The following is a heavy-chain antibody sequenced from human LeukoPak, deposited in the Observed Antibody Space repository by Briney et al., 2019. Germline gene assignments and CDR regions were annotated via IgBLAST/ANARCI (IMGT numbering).Heavy chain of an antibody. V-gene: IGHV4-38-2*02. CDR2: IYHNGNT. Sequence: SETLSLTCTVSRGSVTSYYWSWIRQPPRKGLEWIGSIYHNGNTYYNPSLKSRVTISVDTSKNEFSLKLSSVTAADTAVYYCARAYHSSWYLNWFDPWGQGTLVTVSS. J-gene: IGHJ5*02. CDR1: RGSVTSYY. D-gene: IGHD6-13*01. CDR3: ARAYHSSWYLNWFDP.